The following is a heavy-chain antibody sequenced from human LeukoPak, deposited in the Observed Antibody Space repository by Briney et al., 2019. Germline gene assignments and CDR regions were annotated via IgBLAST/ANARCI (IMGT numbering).Heavy chain of an antibody. CDR1: EFTFNRYS. CDR2: ISSGSTYI. CDR3: AKDPFYYDAAGSDDC. V-gene: IGHV3-21*01. D-gene: IGHD3-22*01. Sequence: GGSLRLSCAASEFTFNRYSFNWIRQPPGGRLEWVSSISSGSTYIYYSDSVKGRFTVSRDNAKNSLFLQMNNLRAEDTAVYYCAKDPFYYDAAGSDDCWGQGAMVTDCS. J-gene: IGHJ4*02.